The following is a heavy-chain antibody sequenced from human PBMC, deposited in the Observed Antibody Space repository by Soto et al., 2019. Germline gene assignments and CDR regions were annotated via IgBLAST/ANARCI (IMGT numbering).Heavy chain of an antibody. CDR1: GGTFSSYA. CDR2: IIPIFGTA. J-gene: IGHJ4*02. D-gene: IGHD3-9*01. V-gene: IGHV1-69*13. Sequence: SVKVSCKASGGTFSSYAISWVRQAPGQGLEWMGGIIPIFGTANYAQKFQGRVTITADESTSTAYMELSSLRSEDTAVYYCASRSNYDILTGYSNWGQGTLVTVS. CDR3: ASRSNYDILTGYSN.